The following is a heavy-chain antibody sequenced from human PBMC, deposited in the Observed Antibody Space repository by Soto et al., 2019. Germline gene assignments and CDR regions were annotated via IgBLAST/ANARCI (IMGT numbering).Heavy chain of an antibody. V-gene: IGHV4-39*01. CDR2: IYYSGST. Sequence: PSETLSLTCAFSGDSISSSSYYWGWIRQPPGKGLEWIGSIYYSGSTYYNPSLKSRVTISGDTSKNQFSLRLRSVTAADTAVYYCARHLYVTFDYWGQGTLVTVSS. CDR1: GDSISSSSYY. CDR3: ARHLYVTFDY. D-gene: IGHD3-16*01. J-gene: IGHJ4*02.